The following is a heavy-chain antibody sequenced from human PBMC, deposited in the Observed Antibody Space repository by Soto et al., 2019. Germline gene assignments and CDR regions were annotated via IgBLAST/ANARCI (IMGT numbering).Heavy chain of an antibody. V-gene: IGHV3-23*01. D-gene: IGHD3-22*01. CDR1: GFTFNNYA. CDR2: ISGGGGST. CDR3: AKECDNSNYCLFDY. J-gene: IGHJ4*02. Sequence: GGSLRLSCAASGFTFNNYAMSWVRQAPGKGLEWVSGISGGGGSTYYADSLKGRFTISRDNSKNTLYLQMHSLRAEDTAVYYCAKECDNSNYCLFDYWGQGTLVTVSS.